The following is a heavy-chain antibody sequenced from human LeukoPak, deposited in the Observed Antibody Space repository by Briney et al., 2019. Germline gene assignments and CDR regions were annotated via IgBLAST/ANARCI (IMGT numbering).Heavy chain of an antibody. CDR2: IDTESTT. D-gene: IGHD5-18*01. CDR1: GFTFSNYW. J-gene: IGHJ4*02. CDR3: ARITSYAYFDY. V-gene: IGHV3-74*01. Sequence: GGSLRLSCAASGFTFSNYWMHWVRQAPGKGLMWVSRIDTESTTTCADSVKGRFTISRDNAKNTLYLLMNSLRVEDTAVYYCARITSYAYFDYWGQGTLVTVSS.